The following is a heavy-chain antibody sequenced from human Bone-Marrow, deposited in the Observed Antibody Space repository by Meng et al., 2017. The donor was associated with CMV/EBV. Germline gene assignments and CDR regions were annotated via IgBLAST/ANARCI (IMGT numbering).Heavy chain of an antibody. CDR3: LAKDCSGGSCYYYYYGMDV. CDR1: GFTFSSYW. Sequence: GESLKISCAASGFTFSSYWMHWVRQAPGKGLVWVSRINGDGSSTSYADSVKGRFTISRDNAKNTLYLQMNSLRAEDTAVYYCLAKDCSGGSCYYYYYGMDVWGQGTTVTVSS. J-gene: IGHJ6*02. CDR2: INGDGSST. D-gene: IGHD2-15*01. V-gene: IGHV3-74*01.